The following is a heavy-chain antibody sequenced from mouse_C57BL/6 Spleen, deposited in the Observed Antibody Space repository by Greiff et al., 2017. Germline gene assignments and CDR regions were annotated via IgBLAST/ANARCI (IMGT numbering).Heavy chain of an antibody. V-gene: IGHV1-15*01. CDR2: IDPETGGT. J-gene: IGHJ2*01. Sequence: QVQLQQSGAELVRPGASVTLSCKASGYTFTDYEMHWVKQTPVHGLEWIGAIDPETGGTAYNQKFKGKAILTADKSSSTAYMELRSLTSEDSAVYYCTGKGYSNFFDYWGQGTTLTVSS. CDR1: GYTFTDYE. CDR3: TGKGYSNFFDY. D-gene: IGHD2-5*01.